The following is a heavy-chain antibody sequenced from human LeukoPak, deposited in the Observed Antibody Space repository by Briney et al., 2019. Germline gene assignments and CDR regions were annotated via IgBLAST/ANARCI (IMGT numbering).Heavy chain of an antibody. J-gene: IGHJ4*02. CDR2: FDPEDGET. CDR3: ATLESQFDY. Sequence: ASVKVSCKVSGYTLTELSMHWVRQAPGKGLEWMGGFDPEDGETIYAQKFQGRVTVTEDTSTDTAYMELSSLRSEDTAVYYCATLESQFDYWGQGTLVTVSS. D-gene: IGHD2/OR15-2a*01. CDR1: GYTLTELS. V-gene: IGHV1-24*01.